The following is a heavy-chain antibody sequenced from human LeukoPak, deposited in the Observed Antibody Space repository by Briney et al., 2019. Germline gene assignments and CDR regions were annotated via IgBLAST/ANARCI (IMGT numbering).Heavy chain of an antibody. CDR2: INSDGSST. CDR1: GFTFSSSW. D-gene: IGHD1-26*01. CDR3: TRLSGSYHPDP. J-gene: IGHJ5*02. Sequence: GGSLRLSCAASGFTFSSSWMHWVRQAPGKGLVWVSHINSDGSSTTYADSVKGRFTISRDNAKNTLFLQMNSLRAEDTAVYYCTRLSGSYHPDPWSQGALVTVSS. V-gene: IGHV3-74*03.